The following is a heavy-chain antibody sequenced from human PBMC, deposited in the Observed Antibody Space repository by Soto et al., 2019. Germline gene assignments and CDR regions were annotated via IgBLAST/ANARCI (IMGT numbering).Heavy chain of an antibody. D-gene: IGHD5-18*01. J-gene: IGHJ4*02. Sequence: LRLSFAASGFTFISYAIHWVRQAPGRGLEWVAVISYDGSNKYYADSVKGRFTISRDNSKNTLYLQMNSLRAEDTAVYYCARVDTAMVTMVRGYYFDYWGQGTLVTVSS. CDR1: GFTFISYA. V-gene: IGHV3-30-3*01. CDR2: ISYDGSNK. CDR3: ARVDTAMVTMVRGYYFDY.